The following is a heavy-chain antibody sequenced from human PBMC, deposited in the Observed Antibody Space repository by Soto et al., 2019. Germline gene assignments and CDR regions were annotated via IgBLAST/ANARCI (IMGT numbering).Heavy chain of an antibody. D-gene: IGHD4-17*01. V-gene: IGHV4-61*01. CDR1: GVSVSSGSFY. CDR2: ISYSGTT. Sequence: QVQLQESGPGLVKPSETLSLTCTVSGVSVSSGSFYWAWIRQPPGKGLEWIGFISYSGTTNYNPSLKSRVTISVDTSSSQISLKVSSLTAADSAVYYCARGATVTQYDYWGQGTLVTVSS. CDR3: ARGATVTQYDY. J-gene: IGHJ4*02.